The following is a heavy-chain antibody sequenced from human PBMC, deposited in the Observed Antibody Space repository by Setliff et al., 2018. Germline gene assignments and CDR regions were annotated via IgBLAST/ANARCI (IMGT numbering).Heavy chain of an antibody. V-gene: IGHV3-21*01. CDR1: GFTFSSYS. CDR3: ARARSPHLSLIYHMDV. CDR2: ISSSSSYI. J-gene: IGHJ6*03. D-gene: IGHD3-10*01. Sequence: GGSLRLSCAASGFTFSSYSMNWVRQAPGKGLEWVSSISSSSSYIYYADSVKGRFTISRDNAKNSLYLQMNSLRAEDTAVYYCARARSPHLSLIYHMDVWGKGTTVTVSS.